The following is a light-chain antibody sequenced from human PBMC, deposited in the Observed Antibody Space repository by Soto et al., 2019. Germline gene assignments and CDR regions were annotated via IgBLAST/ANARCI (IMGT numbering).Light chain of an antibody. Sequence: QSALTQPPSASGSPGQSVAISCTGTSSAVGGYDYVSWFQQNPGKAPKLMIYDVTKRPSGVPDRFSGSKSGNTASLTVSGLQAEDEAYYYCASYGGYYVVFGGGTKLTVL. CDR2: DVT. J-gene: IGLJ2*01. V-gene: IGLV2-8*01. CDR3: ASYGGYYVV. CDR1: SSAVGGYDY.